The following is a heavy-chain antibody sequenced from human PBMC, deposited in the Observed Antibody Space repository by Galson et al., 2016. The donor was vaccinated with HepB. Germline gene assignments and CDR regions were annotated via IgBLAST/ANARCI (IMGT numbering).Heavy chain of an antibody. D-gene: IGHD1-14*01. Sequence: SLRLSCAASGFTFSSYSMTWVRQAPGQGLEWVASISTASSYKYYADSVKGRFTISRDNAKNSLNLQMNGLRAGDTAVYYCATDLGPIGIWDVDGFDVWGQGTMVTVSS. J-gene: IGHJ3*01. V-gene: IGHV3-21*01. CDR2: ISTASSYK. CDR3: ATDLGPIGIWDVDGFDV. CDR1: GFTFSSYS.